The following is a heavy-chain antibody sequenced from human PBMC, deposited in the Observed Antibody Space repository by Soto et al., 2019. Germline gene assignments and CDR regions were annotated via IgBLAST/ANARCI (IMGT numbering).Heavy chain of an antibody. J-gene: IGHJ4*02. D-gene: IGHD2-15*01. V-gene: IGHV3-11*01. Sequence: QVQLVESGGGLVKPGGSLRLSCVASGFTFSDYFMSWLRQAPGKGLEWLAYISSSGETIYYADSVKGRFTISRDNAKNSLYVQMNSLRDEDTAVYYCARRAVAVVYFDYWGQGTPVTVSS. CDR2: ISSSGETI. CDR3: ARRAVAVVYFDY. CDR1: GFTFSDYF.